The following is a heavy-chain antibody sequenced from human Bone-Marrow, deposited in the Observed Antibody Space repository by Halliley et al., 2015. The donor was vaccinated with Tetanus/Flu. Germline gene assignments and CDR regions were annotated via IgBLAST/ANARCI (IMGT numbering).Heavy chain of an antibody. Sequence: LEGMGWITPFNGDTNSAPKFQDRVPITRDRSRTTAYMDLSSLRSEDTAMYYCATLGAQGSLDSWGQGPLVTVSS. J-gene: IGHJ4*02. CDR2: ITPFNGDT. CDR3: ATLGAQGSLDS. V-gene: IGHV1-45*02.